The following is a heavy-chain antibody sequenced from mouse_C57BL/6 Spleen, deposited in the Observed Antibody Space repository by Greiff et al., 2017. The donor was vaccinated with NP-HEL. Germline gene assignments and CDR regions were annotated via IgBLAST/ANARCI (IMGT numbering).Heavy chain of an antibody. Sequence: QVQLKQSGPELVKPGASVKISCKASGYAFSSSWMNWVKQRPGKGLEWIGRIYPGDGDTNYNGKFKGKATLTADKSSSTAYMQLSSLTSEDSAVYFCGPSIITTKGAMDYWGQGTSVTVSS. CDR3: GPSIITTKGAMDY. CDR1: GYAFSSSW. J-gene: IGHJ4*01. CDR2: IYPGDGDT. D-gene: IGHD1-1*01. V-gene: IGHV1-82*01.